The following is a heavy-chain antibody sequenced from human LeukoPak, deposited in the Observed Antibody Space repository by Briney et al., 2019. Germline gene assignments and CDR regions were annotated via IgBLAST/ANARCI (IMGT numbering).Heavy chain of an antibody. Sequence: PGGSLRLSCAASGFTFSSYGMHWVRQAPGKGLEWVAVISYDVSNKYYADSVKGRFTISRDNSKNTLYLQMNSLRAEDTAVYYCAREILGYCSSTSCPYYFDYWGQGTLVTVSS. J-gene: IGHJ4*02. CDR2: ISYDVSNK. CDR1: GFTFSSYG. CDR3: AREILGYCSSTSCPYYFDY. D-gene: IGHD2-2*01. V-gene: IGHV3-30*03.